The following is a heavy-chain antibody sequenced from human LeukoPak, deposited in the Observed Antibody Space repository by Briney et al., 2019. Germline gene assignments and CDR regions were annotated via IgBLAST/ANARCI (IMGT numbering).Heavy chain of an antibody. V-gene: IGHV3-21*01. CDR2: ISLTSEYI. Sequence: PGGSLRLSCAASGFSFSIYFMNWVRQAPGKGLEWVSSISLTSEYIHYADSVRGRFAISRDNAKNSVYLQMNSLRAEDTAVYFCAGGGDFDYWGQGILVTVSA. CDR1: GFSFSIYF. D-gene: IGHD3-16*01. CDR3: AGGGDFDY. J-gene: IGHJ4*02.